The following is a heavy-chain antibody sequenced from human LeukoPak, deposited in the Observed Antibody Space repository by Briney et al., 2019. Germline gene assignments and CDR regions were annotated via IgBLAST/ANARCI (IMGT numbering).Heavy chain of an antibody. J-gene: IGHJ4*02. CDR1: GESLNSYY. Sequence: SETLSLTCAVYGESLNSYYWSWIRQPPGKGLEWIGEIYESGSTEYNPSLKSRVTISMVPSKQQFSLSLTSVTAADTAVYYCARGAWATRLVSWGLGTPVIVSS. CDR2: IYESGST. D-gene: IGHD2-15*01. CDR3: ARGAWATRLVS. V-gene: IGHV4-34*01.